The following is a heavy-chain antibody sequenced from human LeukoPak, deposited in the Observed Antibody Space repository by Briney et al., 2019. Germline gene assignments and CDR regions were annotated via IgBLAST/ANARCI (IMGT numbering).Heavy chain of an antibody. V-gene: IGHV4-59*01. CDR3: ARDSSWSGFPDY. D-gene: IGHD3-3*01. CDR1: GGSISSYY. CDR2: IHYSGST. Sequence: SETLSLTCTVSGGSISSYYWSWIRQPPGKGLEWIGYIHYSGSTNYNPSLKSRITISVDTSKNQFSLKLSSVTAADTAAYSCARDSSWSGFPDYWGQGTLVTVST. J-gene: IGHJ4*02.